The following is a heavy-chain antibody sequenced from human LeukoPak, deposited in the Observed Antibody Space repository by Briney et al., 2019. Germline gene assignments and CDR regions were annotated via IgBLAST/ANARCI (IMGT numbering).Heavy chain of an antibody. CDR3: AKPRAMTTGVGRYFGL. D-gene: IGHD1-1*01. J-gene: IGHJ2*01. Sequence: PGGSLRLSCAASGFTFSSYAMSWIRQAPGKGLDWVSAISGGGDNTYYPDSVKGRFTISRDNSKNTLYLQMNSLRAEDTAIYYCAKPRAMTTGVGRYFGLWGRGTLVTVSS. V-gene: IGHV3-23*01. CDR2: ISGGGDNT. CDR1: GFTFSSYA.